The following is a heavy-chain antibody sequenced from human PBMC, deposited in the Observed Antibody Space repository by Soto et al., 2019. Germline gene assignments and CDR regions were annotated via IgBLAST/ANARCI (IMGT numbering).Heavy chain of an antibody. Sequence: GGSLRLTCAASGFTFSTYGMNWVRQAPGKGLEWEAHIWIDGSTTYYGESVKRRFTISRDHTKNTLYLHMNRLRADDTAMYYCALDWIDDYVYLLPDYWGQGTLVPLSS. CDR3: ALDWIDDYVYLLPDY. V-gene: IGHV3-33*03. D-gene: IGHD4-17*01. CDR1: GFTFSTYG. J-gene: IGHJ4*01. CDR2: IWIDGSTT.